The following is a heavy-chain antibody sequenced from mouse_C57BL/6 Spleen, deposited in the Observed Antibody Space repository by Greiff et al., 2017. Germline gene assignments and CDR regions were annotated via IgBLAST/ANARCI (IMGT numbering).Heavy chain of an antibody. J-gene: IGHJ2*01. CDR2: IHPSDGDT. Sequence: VQLQQSGAELVKPGASVKVSCKASGYTFTSYWMHWVKQRPGQGLEWIGRIHPSDGDTNYNQKFKGKATLTVDKSSSTAYMQLSSLTSEDSAVYYCARTPAYYRDYKYWGQGTTLTVSS. D-gene: IGHD2-5*01. CDR3: ARTPAYYRDYKY. CDR1: GYTFTSYW. V-gene: IGHV1-74*01.